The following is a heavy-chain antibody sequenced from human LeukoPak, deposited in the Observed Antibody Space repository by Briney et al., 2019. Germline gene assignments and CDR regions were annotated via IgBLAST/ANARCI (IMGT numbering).Heavy chain of an antibody. CDR2: INPNSGGT. CDR3: ARGILTGYYDY. J-gene: IGHJ4*02. V-gene: IGHV1-2*02. CDR1: GYTFTVYY. D-gene: IGHD3-9*01. Sequence: ASVNVSCKASGYTFTVYYMHWVRQAPGQGLQWMGWINPNSGGTKYAQNFQGRVTMARDTSISTAYMELTRLRSDDTAVYYCARGILTGYYDYWGQGTLVTVSS.